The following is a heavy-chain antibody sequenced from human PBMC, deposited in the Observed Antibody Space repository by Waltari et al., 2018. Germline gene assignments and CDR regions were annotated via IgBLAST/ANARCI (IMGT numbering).Heavy chain of an antibody. D-gene: IGHD6-13*01. CDR2: SYSISST. V-gene: IGHV4-39*07. CDR1: GGSISSSSYY. J-gene: IGHJ4*02. CDR3: AREIFRVQQLV. Sequence: QLQLQESGPGLVKPSETLSLTCTVSGGSISSSSYYWGRIRQPPGKGLVWIGSSYSISSTYSNPSLKSRVPISVDTSKNQFSLKLSSVTAADTAVYYCAREIFRVQQLVWGQGTLVTVSS.